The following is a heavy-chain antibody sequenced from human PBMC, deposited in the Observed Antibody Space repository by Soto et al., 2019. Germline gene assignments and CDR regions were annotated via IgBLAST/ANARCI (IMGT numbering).Heavy chain of an antibody. J-gene: IGHJ6*02. CDR1: GFLLTTSGVG. CDR2: IYWNDDK. V-gene: IGHV2-5*01. Sequence: SGPTLVNPTQTLTLTCTFSGFLLTTSGVGVVWIRQPPGKALEWLALIYWNDDKRYSPSLKTRLTITKDTSKNQVVLTMTNMDPVDTATYYCAHSHVEDSNYGMDVWRQATTVTVSS. D-gene: IGHD2-15*01. CDR3: AHSHVEDSNYGMDV.